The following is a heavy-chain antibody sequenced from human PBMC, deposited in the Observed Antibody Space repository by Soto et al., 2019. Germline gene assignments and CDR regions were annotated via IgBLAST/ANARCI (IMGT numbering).Heavy chain of an antibody. J-gene: IGHJ2*01. D-gene: IGHD1-26*01. V-gene: IGHV4-30-2*01. Sequence: QLQLQESGAGLVKPSQTLSLTSAVSGGYISSGGYSWSWIRQPPGKGLEWIGYIFPSGSTYYNPSLKSRGTISVDTSKTQFSLKMSSVTAADTAVYYCAIEDGSGSPDWYFNLWGRGTLVTVSS. CDR1: GGYISSGGYS. CDR3: AIEDGSGSPDWYFNL. CDR2: IFPSGST.